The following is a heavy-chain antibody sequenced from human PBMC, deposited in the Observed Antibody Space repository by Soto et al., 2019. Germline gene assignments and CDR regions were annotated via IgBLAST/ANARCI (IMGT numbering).Heavy chain of an antibody. CDR3: ARVPTIFGVVTTYNGMDV. V-gene: IGHV3-53*01. J-gene: IGHJ6*02. CDR1: GFTVSSNY. Sequence: EVQLVESGGGLIQPGGSLRLSCAASGFTVSSNYMSWVRQAPGKGLEWVSVIYSGGSTYYADSVKDRFTISRDNSKNTLDLQMNSLRAEDTAVYYCARVPTIFGVVTTYNGMDVWGQGTTVTVSS. D-gene: IGHD3-3*01. CDR2: IYSGGST.